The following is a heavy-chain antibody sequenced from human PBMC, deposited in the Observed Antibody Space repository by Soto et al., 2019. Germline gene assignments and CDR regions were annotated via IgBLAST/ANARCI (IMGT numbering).Heavy chain of an antibody. CDR1: GFSLSTSGVG. CDR3: AYLPCSGGSCYWFSYSGMDV. CDR2: MYWDDDK. V-gene: IGHV2-5*02. D-gene: IGHD2-15*01. Sequence: QITLKESGPTLVKPTQTLTLTCTFSGFSLSTSGVGVAWIRQPPGKALEWLALMYWDDDKRYRPSLETRLTITKDTSKTRVVLTMTNMDSVDTATYYCAYLPCSGGSCYWFSYSGMDVWGQGTTVTVSS. J-gene: IGHJ6*02.